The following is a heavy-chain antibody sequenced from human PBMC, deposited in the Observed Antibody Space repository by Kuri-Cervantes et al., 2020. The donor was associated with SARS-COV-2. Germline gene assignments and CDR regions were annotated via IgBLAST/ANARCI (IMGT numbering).Heavy chain of an antibody. D-gene: IGHD5-24*01. CDR3: ARDRVGRENALDV. Sequence: SVKVSCKAIGDTVSSYSISWVRQAPGQGLEWMGGIIPLFGTTGSAQTFRGRITITADKSTNTAYMELSSLTSEDTAMYFCARDRVGRENALDVWGLGTMVTVSS. CDR1: GDTVSSYS. V-gene: IGHV1-69*06. CDR2: IIPLFGTT. J-gene: IGHJ3*01.